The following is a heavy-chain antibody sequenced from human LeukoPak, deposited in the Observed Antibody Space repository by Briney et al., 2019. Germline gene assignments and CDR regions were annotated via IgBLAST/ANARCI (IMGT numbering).Heavy chain of an antibody. CDR3: ARDLGLEGYYGMDV. CDR1: GYTFTSYG. V-gene: IGHV1-46*01. D-gene: IGHD3-3*01. J-gene: IGHJ6*02. CDR2: INPSGGST. Sequence: GASVKVSCKASGYTFTSYGISWVRQAPGQGLEWMGIINPSGGSTSYAQKFQGRVTMTRDTSTSTVYMELSSLRSEDTAVYYCARDLGLEGYYGMDVWGQGTTVTVSS.